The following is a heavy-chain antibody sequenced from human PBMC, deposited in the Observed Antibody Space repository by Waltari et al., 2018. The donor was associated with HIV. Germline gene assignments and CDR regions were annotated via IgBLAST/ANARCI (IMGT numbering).Heavy chain of an antibody. D-gene: IGHD2-21*02. CDR2: VYPGDSET. CDR1: GYRVTTYW. J-gene: IGHJ4*02. Sequence: VPLVQSGTEVKKPGESLTIPCKTSGYRVTTYWLAWVRQRPGKGLEWIGIVYPGDSETRYSPSFEGQVTISVDKSIATAYLQWSSLKASDSAVYYCARPGLAYCGGDCYYHFWGQGTLVSVSS. V-gene: IGHV5-51*01. CDR3: ARPGLAYCGGDCYYHF.